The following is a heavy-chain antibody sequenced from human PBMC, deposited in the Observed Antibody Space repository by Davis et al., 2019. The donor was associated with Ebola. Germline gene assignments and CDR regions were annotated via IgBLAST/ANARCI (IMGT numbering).Heavy chain of an antibody. CDR1: GGSICSGGYS. Sequence: SQTLSLTCAVSGGSICSGGYSWSWLRQPPGKGLEWIGYIYHSGSTYYNPSLKSRATISVDTSKNQFSLKLSSVTAADTAVYYCARRTQLWLLDDYWGQGTLVTVSS. CDR3: ARRTQLWLLDDY. CDR2: IYHSGST. V-gene: IGHV4-30-2*03. D-gene: IGHD5-18*01. J-gene: IGHJ4*02.